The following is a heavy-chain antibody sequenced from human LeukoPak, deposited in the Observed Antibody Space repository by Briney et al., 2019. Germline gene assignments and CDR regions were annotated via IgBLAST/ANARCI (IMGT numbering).Heavy chain of an antibody. CDR2: IFYTGST. V-gene: IGHV4-61*08. CDR3: ARDRTFSGSSRWFDP. Sequence: SETLSLTCTVSGGSISSGGYYWSWIRQPPGKGLEWIGYIFYTGSTNYNPSLKSRVTMSVDTSKNQFSLNLSSVTAADTAVYYCARDRTFSGSSRWFDPWGQGILVTVSS. CDR1: GGSISSGGYY. D-gene: IGHD6-6*01. J-gene: IGHJ5*02.